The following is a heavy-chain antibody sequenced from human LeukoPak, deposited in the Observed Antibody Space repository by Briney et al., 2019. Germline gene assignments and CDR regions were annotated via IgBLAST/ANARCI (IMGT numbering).Heavy chain of an antibody. V-gene: IGHV3-9*01. CDR2: ISWNSGSI. CDR1: GFTFDVYA. J-gene: IGHJ6*02. CDR3: AKDIERGYYYGMDV. Sequence: GRSLRLSCAASGFTFDVYAMHWVRQAPGEGLEWVSGISWNSGSIGYADSVKGRFTISRDNVKNSLYLQMNSLRAEDTALYYCAKDIERGYYYGMDVWRQGTTVTVSS.